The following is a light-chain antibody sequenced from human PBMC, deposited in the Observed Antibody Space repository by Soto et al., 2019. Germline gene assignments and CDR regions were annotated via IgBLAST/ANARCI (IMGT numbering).Light chain of an antibody. CDR2: EVT. CDR1: NVGEYDY. J-gene: IGLJ3*02. CDR3: SSYTTSSTRV. V-gene: IGLV2-8*01. Sequence: QSALTQPPSASGSPGQSVTISCTGSNVGEYDYVSWYQQHPGKAPKLMIHEVTKRPSGVPDRFSGSNSGNTASLTISGLQAEDEAYYYCSSYTTSSTRVFGGGTKLTVL.